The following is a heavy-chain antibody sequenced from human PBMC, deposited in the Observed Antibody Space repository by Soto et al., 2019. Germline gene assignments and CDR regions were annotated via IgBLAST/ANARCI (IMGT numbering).Heavy chain of an antibody. J-gene: IGHJ5*02. Sequence: GGSLRLSCAASGVTFSSYWMHWVRQAPGKGLVWVSRINTDGSSTNYADSVKGRFTISRDNAKNTLYLEMNSLRAEDTAVYYCARPYCGGTNCYSTNWFDPWGQGTLVTVSS. CDR1: GVTFSSYW. V-gene: IGHV3-74*01. CDR3: ARPYCGGTNCYSTNWFDP. D-gene: IGHD2-2*01. CDR2: INTDGSST.